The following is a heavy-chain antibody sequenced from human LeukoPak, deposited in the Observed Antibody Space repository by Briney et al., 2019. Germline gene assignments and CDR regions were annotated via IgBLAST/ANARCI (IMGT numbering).Heavy chain of an antibody. D-gene: IGHD3-10*01. V-gene: IGHV1-24*01. CDR3: AKEGTYYYGSGSLFDY. J-gene: IGHJ4*02. CDR2: FDPEDGET. CDR1: GYTLTELS. Sequence: ASVKVSCKVSGYTLTELSMHWVRQAPGKGLEWMGGFDPEDGETIYAQKFQGRVTMTEDTSTDTAYMELSSLRAEDTAVYYCAKEGTYYYGSGSLFDYWGQGTLVTVSS.